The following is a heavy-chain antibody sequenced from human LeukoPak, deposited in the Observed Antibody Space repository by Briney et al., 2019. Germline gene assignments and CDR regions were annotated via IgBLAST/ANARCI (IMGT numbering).Heavy chain of an antibody. Sequence: ASVKVSCKASGYTFTIFGISWVRPAPGQGLEWMGWSSAYNGNTKYAQNVQGRVTMTADTSTDTAYMELRSLRSDDTAVYYCARDLGEDTTMIFFDFWGQGTLVTVSS. CDR3: ARDLGEDTTMIFFDF. J-gene: IGHJ4*02. V-gene: IGHV1-18*01. D-gene: IGHD5-18*01. CDR2: SSAYNGNT. CDR1: GYTFTIFG.